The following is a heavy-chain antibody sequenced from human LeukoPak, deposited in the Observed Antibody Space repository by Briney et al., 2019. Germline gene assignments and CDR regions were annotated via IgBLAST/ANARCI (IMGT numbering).Heavy chain of an antibody. D-gene: IGHD3-22*01. Sequence: SVKVSCKASGGTFSSYAISWVRQAPGQGLEWMGRIIPILGIANYAQKFQGRVTITADKSTSTAYMELSSLRSEDTAVYYCASAEAYDSSGQYWGQGALVTVSS. CDR2: IIPILGIA. CDR1: GGTFSSYA. J-gene: IGHJ4*02. V-gene: IGHV1-69*04. CDR3: ASAEAYDSSGQY.